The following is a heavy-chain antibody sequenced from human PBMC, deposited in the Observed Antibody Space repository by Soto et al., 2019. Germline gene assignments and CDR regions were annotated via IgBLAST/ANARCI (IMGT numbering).Heavy chain of an antibody. D-gene: IGHD1-26*01. V-gene: IGHV4-59*08. CDR2: IYYLGRT. Sequence: SETLSLTCTVDSISTYYWNWIRQTPGKGLEWIGYIYYLGRTNYNRSLKSRVTISVDTSKNQFSLKLSSVTAADTAVYYCATQEVGGSYVYTFDPWGQGTLVTVSS. CDR3: ATQEVGGSYVYTFDP. CDR1: DSISTYY. J-gene: IGHJ5*02.